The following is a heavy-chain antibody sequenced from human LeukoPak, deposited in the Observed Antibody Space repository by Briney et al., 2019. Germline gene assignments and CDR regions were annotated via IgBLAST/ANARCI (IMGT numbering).Heavy chain of an antibody. J-gene: IGHJ4*02. CDR3: TTGLVVLLWFGGLLPKEDY. V-gene: IGHV3-15*01. D-gene: IGHD3-10*01. CDR2: IKSKTDGGTT. Sequence: PGGSLRLSCAASGFTFSNAWMSWVRQAPGKGLEWVGRIKSKTDGGTTDYAAPVKGRFTISRDDSKNTLYLQMNSLKTEDTAVYYCTTGLVVLLWFGGLLPKEDYWGQGTLVTVSS. CDR1: GFTFSNAW.